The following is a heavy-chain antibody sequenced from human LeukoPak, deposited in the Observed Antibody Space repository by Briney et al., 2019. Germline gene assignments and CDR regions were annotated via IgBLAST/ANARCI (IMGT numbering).Heavy chain of an antibody. D-gene: IGHD6-13*01. CDR1: GFTFSNYA. V-gene: IGHV3-23*01. CDR2: ISGSGGST. J-gene: IGHJ4*02. Sequence: GGSLRLSCAASGFTFSNYALSWVRQAPGKGLEWVSAISGSGGSTYYADSVKGRFTISRDNSKNTLYLQMNSLRAEDTAVYYCARTSSSAAAGLWGQGTLVTVSS. CDR3: ARTSSSAAAGL.